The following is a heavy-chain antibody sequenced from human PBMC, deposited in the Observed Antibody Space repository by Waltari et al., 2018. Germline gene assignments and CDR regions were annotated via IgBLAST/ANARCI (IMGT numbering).Heavy chain of an antibody. J-gene: IGHJ4*02. Sequence: EVQVVESGGDLVQPGGSLRLSCAASGFTFSDYWMGWVRQDPGKGLEWVANIKKNASTRYYGDSVKGRFTISRDNAKNSLYLEMNSLTAEDTAVYYCARHGDFCFDYWGQGILVTVSS. D-gene: IGHD4-17*01. V-gene: IGHV3-7*01. CDR3: ARHGDFCFDY. CDR2: IKKNASTR. CDR1: GFTFSDYW.